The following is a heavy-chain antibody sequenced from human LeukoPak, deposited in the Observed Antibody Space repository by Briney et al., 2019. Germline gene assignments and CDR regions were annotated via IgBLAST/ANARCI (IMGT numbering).Heavy chain of an antibody. D-gene: IGHD3-10*01. Sequence: GESLKISCKGSGYSFTNYWIAWVRQMPGKGLEWMGTIYPGDSDTRYSPSFQGQVTISADKSISTAYPQWSSLKASDTAMYYCANFIAGVKTLFNWGQGTLVTVSS. CDR3: ANFIAGVKTLFN. CDR1: GYSFTNYW. CDR2: IYPGDSDT. V-gene: IGHV5-51*01. J-gene: IGHJ4*02.